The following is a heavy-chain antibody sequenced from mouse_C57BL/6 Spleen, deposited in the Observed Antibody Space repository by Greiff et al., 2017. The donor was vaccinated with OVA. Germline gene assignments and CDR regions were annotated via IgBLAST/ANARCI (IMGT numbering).Heavy chain of an antibody. CDR1: GYTFTEYT. CDR3: ARHETYSNYSPYAMDY. CDR2: FYPGSGSI. Sequence: VMLVESGAELVKPGASVKLSCKASGYTFTEYTIHWVKQRSGQGLEWIGWFYPGSGSIKYNEKFKDKATLTADKSSSTVYMELSRLTSEDSAVYFCARHETYSNYSPYAMDYWGQGTSVTVSS. V-gene: IGHV1-62-2*01. D-gene: IGHD2-5*01. J-gene: IGHJ4*01.